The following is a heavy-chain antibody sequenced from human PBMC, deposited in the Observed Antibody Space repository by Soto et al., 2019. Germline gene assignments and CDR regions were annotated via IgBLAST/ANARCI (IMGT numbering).Heavy chain of an antibody. Sequence: GGSLTLSCAASGMTFSNYEMNWVRQAPGKGLEWVSYISGSGGTIYYADSVKGRFIISRDNAKNSLYLQMNSLRAEDTAVYYCARYCSGGGSCYYGNMDVWGQGTTVTVYS. D-gene: IGHD2-15*01. CDR2: ISGSGGTI. J-gene: IGHJ6*02. CDR1: GMTFSNYE. V-gene: IGHV3-48*03. CDR3: ARYCSGGGSCYYGNMDV.